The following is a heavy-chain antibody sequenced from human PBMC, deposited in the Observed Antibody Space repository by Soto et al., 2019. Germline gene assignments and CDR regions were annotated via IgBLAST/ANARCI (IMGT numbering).Heavy chain of an antibody. CDR3: TRDGDYYVPGTYGYFDY. CDR1: GFTFTRYS. V-gene: IGHV3-49*04. Sequence: PGGSLRLSCAASGFTFTRYSMNWVRQAPGKGLEWVGFIRGKAYGGTTEYAASVEGRFTISRDDSKSIAYLQMSSLKTDDTAVYYCTRDGDYYVPGTYGYFDYWGQGTLVTVSS. CDR2: IRGKAYGGTT. J-gene: IGHJ4*02. D-gene: IGHD3-10*01.